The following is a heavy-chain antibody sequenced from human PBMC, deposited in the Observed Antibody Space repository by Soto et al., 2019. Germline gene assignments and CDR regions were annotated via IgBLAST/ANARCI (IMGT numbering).Heavy chain of an antibody. Sequence: QVQLVQSGAEVKKPGSSVKVSCKASGGTFSSYAISWVRQAPGQWLEWMGGIIPIFGTANYAQKFQGRVTITADDYTSTVYKKLRSLRYEDTAVYYSAGGVWEYSGYGGYSLYGMDVWGQGTTVTVSS. CDR3: AGGVWEYSGYGGYSLYGMDV. CDR2: IIPIFGTA. D-gene: IGHD5-12*01. CDR1: GGTFSSYA. V-gene: IGHV1-69*01. J-gene: IGHJ6*02.